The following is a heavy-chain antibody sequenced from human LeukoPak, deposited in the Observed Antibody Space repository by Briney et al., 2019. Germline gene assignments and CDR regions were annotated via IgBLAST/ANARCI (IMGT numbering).Heavy chain of an antibody. V-gene: IGHV1-2*02. CDR3: ARDFYYDSSDAFDI. J-gene: IGHJ3*02. D-gene: IGHD3-22*01. Sequence: ASVKVSCKGYGYTFINHDIDWVRQAAGQGLEWMGWINPNSGGTNFAQKFQGRVTMTRDTSISTAYMELSRLRSDDTAVYYCARDFYYDSSDAFDIWGQGTMVTVSS. CDR2: INPNSGGT. CDR1: GYTFINHD.